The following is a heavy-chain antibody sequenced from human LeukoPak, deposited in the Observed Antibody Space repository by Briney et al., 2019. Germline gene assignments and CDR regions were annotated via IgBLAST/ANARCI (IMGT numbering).Heavy chain of an antibody. CDR1: GGSDSSSTYY. Sequence: PSETLSLTCTVSGGSDSSSTYYWGWIRQPPGMRLEWIGSIYYSGSAYYNPSLKSRVPMSVDTSKNQLSLRLSSVTAADTAVYYCARHRDSGWDLDYWGQGTLVTVSS. J-gene: IGHJ4*02. D-gene: IGHD6-25*01. V-gene: IGHV4-39*01. CDR3: ARHRDSGWDLDY. CDR2: IYYSGSA.